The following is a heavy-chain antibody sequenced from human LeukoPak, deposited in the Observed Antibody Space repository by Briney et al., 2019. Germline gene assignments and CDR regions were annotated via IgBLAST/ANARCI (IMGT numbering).Heavy chain of an antibody. D-gene: IGHD1-26*01. CDR3: ATDRGRIRPFDY. CDR2: FDPGDGET. CDR1: GYTLTELS. J-gene: IGHJ4*02. V-gene: IGHV1-24*01. Sequence: ASVKVSCKVSGYTLTELSMHWVRQAPGKGLEWMGGFDPGDGETIYAQKFQGRVTMTEDTSTDTAYMELSSLRSEDTAVYYCATDRGRIRPFDYWGQGTLVTVSS.